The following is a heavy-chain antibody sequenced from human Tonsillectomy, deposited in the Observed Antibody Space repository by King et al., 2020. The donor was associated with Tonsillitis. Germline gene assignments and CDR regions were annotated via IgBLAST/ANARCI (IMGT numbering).Heavy chain of an antibody. CDR1: GFSLSTSGVG. J-gene: IGHJ6*02. Sequence: ITLKESGPTLVKPTQTLTLTCTFSGFSLSTSGVGVGWIRQPPGKALEWLALIYWNDDKRYSPSLKSRLTITKATSKNQVVLTMTNMDPVDTATYYCAHSWDSSGYPYYYYGMDVWGQGTTVTVSS. V-gene: IGHV2-5*01. CDR2: IYWNDDK. CDR3: AHSWDSSGYPYYYYGMDV. D-gene: IGHD3-22*01.